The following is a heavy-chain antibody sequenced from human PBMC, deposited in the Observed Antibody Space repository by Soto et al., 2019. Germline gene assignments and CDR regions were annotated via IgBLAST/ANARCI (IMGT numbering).Heavy chain of an antibody. D-gene: IGHD2-21*02. CDR3: ARRYGGNSGDY. CDR1: GGSISSGGYY. V-gene: IGHV4-31*03. J-gene: IGHJ4*02. CDR2: IYYSGST. Sequence: QVQLQESGPGLVKPSQTLSLTCTVSGGSISSGGYYWSWIRQHPGKGLEWIGYIYYSGSTSYNPSPTSRVTRSVDTSKNQFSLKLSSVTAADTAVYYCARRYGGNSGDYWGQGTLVTVSS.